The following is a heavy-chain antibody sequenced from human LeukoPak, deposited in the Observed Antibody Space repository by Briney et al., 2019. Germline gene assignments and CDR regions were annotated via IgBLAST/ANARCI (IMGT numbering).Heavy chain of an antibody. D-gene: IGHD4-23*01. J-gene: IGHJ4*02. V-gene: IGHV4-59*08. CDR2: VSYSGST. CDR3: ARHYGGYYFDY. CDR1: GGSISSYY. Sequence: SETLSLTCTVSGGSISSYYWSWIRQPPGKGLEWIGYVSYSGSTNYNPSLKSRVTISVDTSKNQFSLKLSSVTAADTAVYYCARHYGGYYFDYWGQGTLVTVSP.